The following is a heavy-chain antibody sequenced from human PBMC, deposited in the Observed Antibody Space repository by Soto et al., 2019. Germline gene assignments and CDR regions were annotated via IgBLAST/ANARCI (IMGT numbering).Heavy chain of an antibody. J-gene: IGHJ4*02. V-gene: IGHV1-46*01. CDR2: VNPSLGRA. CDR1: GYTFTTYH. Sequence: GASVKVSCKASGYTFTTYHMHWVRQAAGQGREWMGIVNPSLGRANYALKFQDRVAMTWDTSTSTVYMELTSLRSDDTAVYYCARATYSYKFFFLEYLGQGTLV. CDR3: ARATYSYKFFFLEY. D-gene: IGHD3-3*01.